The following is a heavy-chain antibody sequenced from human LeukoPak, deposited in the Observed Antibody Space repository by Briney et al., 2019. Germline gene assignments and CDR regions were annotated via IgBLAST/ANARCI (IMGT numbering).Heavy chain of an antibody. V-gene: IGHV3-74*01. CDR1: GFTFISYW. D-gene: IGHD6-6*01. CDR3: VREYSSSSGRAFDI. Sequence: GGSLRLSCAASGFTFISYWMPWVRQAPGKGLVWVSRISTDGSSTNSADSVKGRLTISRDNAKNTLYLQMNSLRAEDTAVYYCVREYSSSSGRAFDIWGQGTMVTVSP. J-gene: IGHJ3*02. CDR2: ISTDGSST.